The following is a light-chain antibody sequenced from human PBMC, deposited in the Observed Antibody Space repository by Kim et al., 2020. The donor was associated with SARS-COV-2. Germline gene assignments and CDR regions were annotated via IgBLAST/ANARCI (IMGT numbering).Light chain of an antibody. CDR3: SAWDSSLSAWV. CDR2: RNN. V-gene: IGLV10-54*01. Sequence: TATPPSTCTRNDVGSYGAIWLQQHQGHPPKLLSSRNNNRPSGISERFSASRSGDTASLSITGLQPEDDADYYCSAWDSSLSAWVFGGGTQLTVL. CDR1: RNDVGSYG. J-gene: IGLJ3*02.